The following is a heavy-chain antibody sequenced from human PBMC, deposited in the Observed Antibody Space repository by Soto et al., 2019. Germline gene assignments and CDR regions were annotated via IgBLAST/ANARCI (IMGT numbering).Heavy chain of an antibody. V-gene: IGHV1-24*01. CDR1: GYTLTELS. J-gene: IGHJ3*02. CDR2: FDPEDGET. Sequence: ASVKVSCKVSGYTLTELSMHWVRQAPGKGLEWMGCFDPEDGETIYAQKFQGRVTMTTDTSTSTAYMELRSLRSDDTAVYYCARSSGWYFAEAFDIWGQGTMVTVSS. D-gene: IGHD6-19*01. CDR3: ARSSGWYFAEAFDI.